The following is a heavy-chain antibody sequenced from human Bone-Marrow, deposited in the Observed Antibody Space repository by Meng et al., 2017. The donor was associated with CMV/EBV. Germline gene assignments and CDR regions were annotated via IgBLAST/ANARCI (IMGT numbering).Heavy chain of an antibody. Sequence: GESLKISCQASGFTFTKYWIGWVRQLPGKGLEWMGIIYPGDCNTRYRQSFQGQVTISVENSISVAYLQWRSLEASDTGMDYCAGGAPKYCTENPCYPNYDYWGLGTLVTVSS. J-gene: IGHJ4*02. CDR3: AGGAPKYCTENPCYPNYDY. CDR2: IYPGDCNT. V-gene: IGHV5-51*01. CDR1: GFTFTKYW. D-gene: IGHD2-8*02.